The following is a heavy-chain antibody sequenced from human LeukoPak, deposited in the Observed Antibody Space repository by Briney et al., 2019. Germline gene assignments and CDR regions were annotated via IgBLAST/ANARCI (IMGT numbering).Heavy chain of an antibody. CDR3: ARNPGSFGVVNWFDP. CDR2: ISSSSSYI. D-gene: IGHD3-3*01. Sequence: SGGSLRLSCAASGFIFSSYSMNWVRQAPGKGLEWVSSISSSSSYIYYADSVKGRFTISRDNAKNSLYLQMNSLRAEDTAVYYCARNPGSFGVVNWFDPWGQGTLVTVSS. CDR1: GFIFSSYS. J-gene: IGHJ5*02. V-gene: IGHV3-21*01.